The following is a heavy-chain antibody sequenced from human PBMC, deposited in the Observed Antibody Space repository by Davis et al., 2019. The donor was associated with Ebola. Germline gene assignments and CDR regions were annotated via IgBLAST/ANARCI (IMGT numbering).Heavy chain of an antibody. D-gene: IGHD3-22*01. CDR3: AQVVNSSGYAFDY. CDR2: INHSGST. V-gene: IGHV4-34*01. CDR1: GGSFSGYY. J-gene: IGHJ4*02. Sequence: PSETLSLTCAVYGGSFSGYYWSWIRQPPGKGLEWIGEINHSGSTNYNPSLKSRVTISVDTSKNQFSLKLSSVTAADTAVYYCAQVVNSSGYAFDYWGQGTLVTVSS.